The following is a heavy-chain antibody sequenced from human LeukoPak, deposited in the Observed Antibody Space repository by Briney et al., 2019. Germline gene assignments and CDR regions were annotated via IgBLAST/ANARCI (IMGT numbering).Heavy chain of an antibody. D-gene: IGHD3/OR15-3a*01. J-gene: IGHJ4*02. CDR1: GYTFTGYY. Sequence: ASVKVSCKASGYTFTGYYIHWIRQAPGQGLEWMGWINPNSGGAFYADNFQGRVMMTTDSSISTAYMQLSSLRPDDTAVYFCVRELFGLSTSYSTFFVYWGQGTLVTVSS. V-gene: IGHV1-2*07. CDR3: VRELFGLSTSYSTFFVY. CDR2: INPNSGGA.